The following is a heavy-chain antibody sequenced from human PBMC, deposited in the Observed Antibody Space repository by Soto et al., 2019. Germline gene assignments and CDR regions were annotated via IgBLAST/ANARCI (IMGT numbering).Heavy chain of an antibody. J-gene: IGHJ4*02. D-gene: IGHD2-2*01. CDR1: GFTFSSYA. V-gene: IGHV3-23*01. CDR3: AKETCSSTSCYAGPLDY. CDR2: ISGSGGST. Sequence: GGSLRLSCAASGFTFSSYAMSWVRQAPGKGLEWVSAISGSGGSTYYADSVKGRFTISRDNSKNTLYLQMNSLRAEDTAVYYCAKETCSSTSCYAGPLDYWGQGTLVTVSS.